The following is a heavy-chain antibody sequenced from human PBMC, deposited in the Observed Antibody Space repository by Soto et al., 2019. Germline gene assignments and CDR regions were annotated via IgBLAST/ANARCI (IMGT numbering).Heavy chain of an antibody. CDR2: TYYRSKWYD. V-gene: IGHV6-1*01. D-gene: IGHD2-15*01. J-gene: IGHJ6*02. CDR3: TRGAGRGYCTGNTCYSPYNYYGMDV. Sequence: SQTPSLTCAISGDSVSINSAVWDWVRQSPSRGLEWLGRTYYRSKWYDDYEVSVKSRITIKPDPSKNQFSLQLNSVTPKDSAVYYCTRGAGRGYCTGNTCYSPYNYYGMDVWGQGTTVTVSS. CDR1: GDSVSINSAV.